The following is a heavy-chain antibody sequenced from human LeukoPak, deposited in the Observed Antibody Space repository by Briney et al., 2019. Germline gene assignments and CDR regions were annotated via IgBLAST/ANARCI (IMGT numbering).Heavy chain of an antibody. CDR1: GFTFSSYG. Sequence: PGGSLRLSCAASGFTFSSYGMHWVRQAPGKGLEWVAFIRYDGSNKYYADSVKGRFTISRDNSKNTLYLQMNSLRAEDTAVYYCAESLGSASRLARMDVWGQGTTVTVSS. D-gene: IGHD3-10*01. CDR2: IRYDGSNK. J-gene: IGHJ6*02. V-gene: IGHV3-30*02. CDR3: AESLGSASRLARMDV.